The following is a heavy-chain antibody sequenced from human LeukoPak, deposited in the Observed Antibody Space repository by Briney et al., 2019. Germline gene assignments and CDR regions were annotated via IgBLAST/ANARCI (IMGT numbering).Heavy chain of an antibody. J-gene: IGHJ4*02. V-gene: IGHV3-53*01. CDR2: IHSDGST. Sequence: GGSLRLSXAASGLTVSTNYMTWVRQAPGKGLEWVSIIHSDGSTYYADSVKGRFTISRDNYKNTLYLQMNSLRGEDTAMYYCARDLDYFDSSGSHRRRNYFDYWGQGTLVTVSS. CDR1: GLTVSTNY. CDR3: ARDLDYFDSSGSHRRRNYFDY. D-gene: IGHD3-22*01.